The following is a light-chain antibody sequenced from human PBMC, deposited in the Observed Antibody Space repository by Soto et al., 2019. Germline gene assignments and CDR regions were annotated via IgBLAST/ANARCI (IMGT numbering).Light chain of an antibody. J-gene: IGKJ4*01. V-gene: IGKV1-39*01. Sequence: DIQMTQSPSSLSASVGDRVTFICRASQSISSYLNWYQQKPGKAPNLLISGASSLQSGAPSRFSGSGSGTDFTLTISSLQPEDFATYYCQQSYTTPTFGGGTKVEI. CDR2: GAS. CDR3: QQSYTTPT. CDR1: QSISSY.